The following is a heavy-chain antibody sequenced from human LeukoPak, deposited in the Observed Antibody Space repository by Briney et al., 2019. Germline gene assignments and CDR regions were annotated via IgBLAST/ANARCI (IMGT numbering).Heavy chain of an antibody. CDR1: GGSISSHY. Sequence: PSETVSLTCIVSGGSISSHYWSWIRQPPGKGLEWIGDISYSGVTESNPSLKSRVTISVDPSKNQFSLKRSSVTAADTAVYYCTSDRRDGYNYVDRWGQGTLVTASS. CDR3: TSDRRDGYNYVDR. V-gene: IGHV4-59*11. CDR2: ISYSGVT. D-gene: IGHD5-24*01. J-gene: IGHJ5*02.